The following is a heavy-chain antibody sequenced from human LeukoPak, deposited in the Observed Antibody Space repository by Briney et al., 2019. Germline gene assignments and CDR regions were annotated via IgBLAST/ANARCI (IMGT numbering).Heavy chain of an antibody. CDR1: GGSFSGYH. CDR3: ARGFPSSSRWFDP. V-gene: IGHV4-34*01. D-gene: IGHD6-6*01. J-gene: IGHJ5*02. Sequence: SETLSLTCGVYGGSFSGYHWTWIRLRPGKGLEWIGDINHSGSTNYNPSLKSRVTISVDTSNNQFSLKLHSVTAADTAVYYCARGFPSSSRWFDPWGQGTLVTVSS. CDR2: INHSGST.